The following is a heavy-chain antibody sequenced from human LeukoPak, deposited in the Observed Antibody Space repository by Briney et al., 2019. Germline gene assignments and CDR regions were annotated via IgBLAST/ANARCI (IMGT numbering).Heavy chain of an antibody. J-gene: IGHJ4*02. CDR2: INSDGSST. V-gene: IGHV3-74*01. CDR3: AREVSEGFDF. D-gene: IGHD3-22*01. Sequence: PGGSLRLSCAASGFTFSSYWMHWVRQAPGKGLVWVSRINSDGSSTSYADSVKGRFAISRDNAKNSLYLQMNSLRAEDTALYYCAREVSEGFDFWGQGTLVTVSS. CDR1: GFTFSSYW.